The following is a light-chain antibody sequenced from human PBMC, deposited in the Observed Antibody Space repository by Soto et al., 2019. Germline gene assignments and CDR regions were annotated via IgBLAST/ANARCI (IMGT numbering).Light chain of an antibody. CDR2: DAS. CDR1: QTISSW. J-gene: IGKJ1*01. Sequence: DIQMTQSPSTLSASVGDRVTITCRPSQTISSWLAWYQQKPGRAPNLLIYDASSLESGVPSRFSGSGSGTEFTLTISSLQPDDFATYYCQQYSSYPWTFGQGTKVEI. V-gene: IGKV1-5*01. CDR3: QQYSSYPWT.